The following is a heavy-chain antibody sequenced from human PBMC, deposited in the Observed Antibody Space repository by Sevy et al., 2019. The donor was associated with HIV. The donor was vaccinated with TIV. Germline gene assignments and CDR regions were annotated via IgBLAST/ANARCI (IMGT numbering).Heavy chain of an antibody. D-gene: IGHD3-22*01. CDR3: ATTKDYYDSSAYPFDY. J-gene: IGHJ4*02. CDR2: FDPEDDQT. CDR1: GYSFSNYG. Sequence: ASLKVSCKASGYSFSNYGISWVRQAPGKGLEWMGTFDPEDDQTIYAQNFQDRVTMTEDTSTDTAFMELSGLRSDDTAVYYCATTKDYYDSSAYPFDYWGQGTLVTVSS. V-gene: IGHV1-24*01.